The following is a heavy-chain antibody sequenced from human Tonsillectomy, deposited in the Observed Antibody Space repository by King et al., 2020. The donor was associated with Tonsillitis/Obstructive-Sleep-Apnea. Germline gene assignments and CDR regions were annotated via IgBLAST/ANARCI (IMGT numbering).Heavy chain of an antibody. V-gene: IGHV3-49*04. CDR2: IRSKAYGGTT. Sequence: VQLVESGGGLVQPGRSLRFSCITSGFTFGDYAMSWVRQAPGKGLEWVGFIRSKAYGGTTEYAASVKGRVTISRDDSKSIAYLQMNSLKTEDTSLYYCTRAPGEWLQFFGFDYWGQGTLVTVSS. D-gene: IGHD5-24*01. CDR1: GFTFGDYA. CDR3: TRAPGEWLQFFGFDY. J-gene: IGHJ4*02.